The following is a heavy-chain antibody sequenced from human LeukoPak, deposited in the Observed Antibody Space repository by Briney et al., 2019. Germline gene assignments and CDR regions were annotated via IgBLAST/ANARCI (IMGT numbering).Heavy chain of an antibody. V-gene: IGHV1-69*13. CDR1: GGTFSSYA. J-gene: IGHJ6*02. CDR2: IIPIFGTA. CDR3: ARGGGDGYNHDYYYGMDV. D-gene: IGHD5-24*01. Sequence: ASVKVSCKASGGTFSSYAISWVRQAPGQGLEWMGGIIPIFGTANYAQKFQGRVTITADESTGTAYMELSSLRSEDTAVYYCARGGGDGYNHDYYYGMDVWGQGTTVTVSS.